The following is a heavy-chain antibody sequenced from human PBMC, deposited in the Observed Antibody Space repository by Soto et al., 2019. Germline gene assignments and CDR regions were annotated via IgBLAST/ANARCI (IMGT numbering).Heavy chain of an antibody. J-gene: IGHJ4*02. V-gene: IGHV6-1*01. D-gene: IGHD6-19*01. CDR3: ARVSPQWLAPEAHFDS. Sequence: SQTLSLTCAISGDSVSTNSAHWNWIRQSPSRGLEWLRRTYYGSKWYSDYAESVKSRIAINADTSKNQFTLQLKSVRPEDTAIYYCARVSPQWLAPEAHFDSWGQGTLVTVSS. CDR1: GDSVSTNSAH. CDR2: TYYGSKWYS.